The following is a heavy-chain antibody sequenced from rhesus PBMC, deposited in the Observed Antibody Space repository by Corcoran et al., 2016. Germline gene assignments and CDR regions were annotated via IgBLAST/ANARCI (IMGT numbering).Heavy chain of an antibody. D-gene: IGHD5-24*01. J-gene: IGHJ4*01. CDR3: ARSGYISSIDY. Sequence: QVQLQESGPGLVKPSETLSLTCAVSGGSVSSSNWWSWIRQPPGKGLEWIGDDSGDSGCPYYNPPLKGQVTISTDTAKTQFSLKLSSVTAADTAVYYCARSGYISSIDYWGQGVLVTVSS. V-gene: IGHV4-65*01. CDR1: GGSVSSSNW. CDR2: DSGDSGCP.